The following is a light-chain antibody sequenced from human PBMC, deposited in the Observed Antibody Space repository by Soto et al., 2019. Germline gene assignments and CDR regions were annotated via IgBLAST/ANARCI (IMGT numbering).Light chain of an antibody. Sequence: EIVMTQSPATLSVSPGERATLSCRASQSVSSNLVWYQQKPGQAPRLLIYGASTRATGIPARFSGSGSGTEFTLTISILQSEDFAVYYCQQYNNWPRTFGQGTKVEIK. J-gene: IGKJ1*01. CDR1: QSVSSN. V-gene: IGKV3-15*01. CDR2: GAS. CDR3: QQYNNWPRT.